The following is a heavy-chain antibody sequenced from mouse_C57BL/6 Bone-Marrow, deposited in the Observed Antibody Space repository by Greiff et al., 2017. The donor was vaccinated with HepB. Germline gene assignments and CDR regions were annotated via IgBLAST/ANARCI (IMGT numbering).Heavy chain of an antibody. Sequence: EVQLQQSGPGLVKPSQSLSLTCSDTGYSITSGYYWNWIRQFPGNKLEWMGYISYDGSNNYNPSLKNRISITRDTSKNQFFLKLNSVTTEDTATYYCAREPHYYGSSYGWYFDVWGTGTTVTVSS. J-gene: IGHJ1*03. CDR1: GYSITSGYY. V-gene: IGHV3-6*01. CDR3: AREPHYYGSSYGWYFDV. D-gene: IGHD1-1*01. CDR2: ISYDGSN.